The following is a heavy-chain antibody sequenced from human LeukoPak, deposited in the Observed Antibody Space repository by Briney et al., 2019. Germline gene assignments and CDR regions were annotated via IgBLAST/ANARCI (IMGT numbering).Heavy chain of an antibody. CDR1: GFTFSSYG. J-gene: IGHJ6*02. D-gene: IGHD4-11*01. V-gene: IGHV3-33*01. CDR2: IFYDGSNK. CDR3: ARVYSNSPEYGMDV. Sequence: GTSLRLSCAASGFTFSSYGMQWVRQAPGKGLEWVTVIFYDGSNKYYADSVKGRFSISRDNSKNTLYLQMNSQRAEDTAVYYCARVYSNSPEYGMDVWGQGTTVTVS.